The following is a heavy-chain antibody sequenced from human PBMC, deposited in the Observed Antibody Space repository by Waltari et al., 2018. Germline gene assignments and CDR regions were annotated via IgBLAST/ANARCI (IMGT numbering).Heavy chain of an antibody. D-gene: IGHD3-22*01. V-gene: IGHV4-38-2*02. CDR2: IHHSGST. CDR1: GYSIRIGYH. J-gene: IGHJ4*02. Sequence: QVHLQESGPGPVNHSQTLSLTCAVSGYSIRIGYHWGWNRRTPGRGLEWMGSIHHSGSTYYSSSLKSRVTLSIDTSENRFSLKLSSVTAADTAIYYCVRDQLPTDSSGYSADYFDRWGQGTLVTVSS. CDR3: VRDQLPTDSSGYSADYFDR.